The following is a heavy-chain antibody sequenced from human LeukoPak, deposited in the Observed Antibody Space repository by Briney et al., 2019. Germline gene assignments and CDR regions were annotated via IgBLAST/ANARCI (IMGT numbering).Heavy chain of an antibody. CDR3: ARDYYDSSGYPPTHDAFDI. V-gene: IGHV1-2*02. CDR2: INPNSGGT. J-gene: IGHJ3*02. D-gene: IGHD3-22*01. Sequence: ASVKVSCKASGGTFSSYAISWVRQAPGQGLEWMGWINPNSGGTNYAQKFQGRVTMTRDTSISTAYMELSRLRSDDTAVYYCARDYYDSSGYPPTHDAFDIWGQGTMVTVSS. CDR1: GGTFSSYA.